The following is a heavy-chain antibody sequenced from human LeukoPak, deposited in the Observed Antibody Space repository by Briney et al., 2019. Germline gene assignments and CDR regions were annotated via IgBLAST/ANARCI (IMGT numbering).Heavy chain of an antibody. Sequence: PSETLSLTCTVSGGSISSYYWSWIRQPPGKGLEWIRYIYYSGSTNYNPSLKSRVTISVDTSKNQFSLKLSSVTAADTAVYYCAREGDAKDDWFDPWGQGTLVTVSS. CDR1: GGSISSYY. V-gene: IGHV4-59*01. J-gene: IGHJ5*02. CDR2: IYYSGST. D-gene: IGHD2-8*01. CDR3: AREGDAKDDWFDP.